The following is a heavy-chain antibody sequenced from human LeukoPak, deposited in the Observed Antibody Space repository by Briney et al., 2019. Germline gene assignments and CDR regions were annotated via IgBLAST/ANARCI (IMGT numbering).Heavy chain of an antibody. CDR3: AKGGHCTSTSCYYFDS. CDR2: IWDNGNNK. D-gene: IGHD2-2*01. Sequence: PGSSLRLSCAASGFTFSNSDMHWVRQAPGKGLEWVAVIWDNGNNKYYGDSVNGRFTISRDSSKNTLRLQMNSLRPEDSAIYYCAKGGHCTSTSCYYFDSWGQGALVTVSA. J-gene: IGHJ4*02. CDR1: GFTFSNSD. V-gene: IGHV3-33*06.